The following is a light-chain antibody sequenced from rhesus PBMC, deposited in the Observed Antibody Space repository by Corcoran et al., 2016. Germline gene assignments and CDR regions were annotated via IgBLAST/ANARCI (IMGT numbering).Light chain of an antibody. V-gene: IGKV3-42*02. J-gene: IGKJ1*01. CDR1: QSVGST. CDR3: QKYNDWPWT. CDR2: YAS. Sequence: EIVMTQSPATLSLSPGERDTLSCRASQSVGSTLAGYQQKPGQAPRLHIYYASSRATGIPDRFSGSGSGTVVTLTISSLDPECVGVFYCQKYNDWPWTFGQGTKVEIK.